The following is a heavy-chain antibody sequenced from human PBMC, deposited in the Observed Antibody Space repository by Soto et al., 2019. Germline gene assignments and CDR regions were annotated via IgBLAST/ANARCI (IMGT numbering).Heavy chain of an antibody. J-gene: IGHJ4*02. CDR2: IYRDGAT. Sequence: QLRLQESGPGLVKPSETLSLICTVSGGSIISSPDWWGWVRQPPGKGPEWIARIYRDGATYYNPSLNSRVTVFVDSSKNQFSLMLTSVTAADTAIYYCARLAGSSFFTYWCQGTRVTVSS. V-gene: IGHV4-39*01. CDR3: ARLAGSSFFTY. CDR1: GGSIISSPDW. D-gene: IGHD6-6*01.